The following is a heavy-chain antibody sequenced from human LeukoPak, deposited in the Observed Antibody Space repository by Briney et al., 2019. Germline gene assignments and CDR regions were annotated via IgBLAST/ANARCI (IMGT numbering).Heavy chain of an antibody. CDR3: ARRVATTGFYGFDV. CDR2: IYYSGST. Sequence: SETLSLTCTVSGGSISSSSYYWGWIRQPPGKGLEWIGSIYYSGSTYYNPSLKSRVTISVDTSKNQFSLKLSSVTAADSAMYYCARRVATTGFYGFDVWGQGTMVTVSS. V-gene: IGHV4-39*07. D-gene: IGHD6-13*01. J-gene: IGHJ3*01. CDR1: GGSISSSSYY.